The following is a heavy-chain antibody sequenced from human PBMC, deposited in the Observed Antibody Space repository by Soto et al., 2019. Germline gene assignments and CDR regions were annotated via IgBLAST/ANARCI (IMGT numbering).Heavy chain of an antibody. CDR3: ARVVDTAMATPRWFDP. J-gene: IGHJ5*02. V-gene: IGHV4-38-2*01. Sequence: SETLSLTCAVSGYSISSGYYWGWIRQPPGKGLEWIGSIYHSGSTYYNPSLKSRFTISVDTSKNQFSLKLSSVTAADTAVYYCARVVDTAMATPRWFDPWGQGTLVTVSS. CDR2: IYHSGST. CDR1: GYSISSGYY. D-gene: IGHD5-18*01.